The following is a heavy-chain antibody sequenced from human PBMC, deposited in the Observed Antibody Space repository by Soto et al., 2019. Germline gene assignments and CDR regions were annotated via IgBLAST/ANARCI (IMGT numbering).Heavy chain of an antibody. V-gene: IGHV3-9*01. J-gene: IGHJ4*02. CDR3: AKGAHCSSTTCPFDY. D-gene: IGHD2-2*01. Sequence: DVQLVESGGGLVQPGRSLRLSCAASGFTFDDYAMHWVRQAPGKGLEWVSGISWNSGSITYADSVKGRFTISRDSAKNSLYLQMNSLRAEDTAFYYCAKGAHCSSTTCPFDYWGQGTLVTVSS. CDR1: GFTFDDYA. CDR2: ISWNSGSI.